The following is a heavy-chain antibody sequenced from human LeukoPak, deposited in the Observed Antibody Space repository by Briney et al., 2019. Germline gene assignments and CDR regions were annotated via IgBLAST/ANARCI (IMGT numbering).Heavy chain of an antibody. D-gene: IGHD2-15*01. CDR2: INHSGST. Sequence: SETLSLTCAVYGGSFSGYYWSWIRQPPGKGLEWIGEINHSGSTNYNPSLKSRVTISVDTSKNQFSLKLSSVTAADTAVYYCARLSKVAATRDYWGQGTLVTVSS. CDR3: ARLSKVAATRDY. J-gene: IGHJ4*02. CDR1: GGSFSGYY. V-gene: IGHV4-34*01.